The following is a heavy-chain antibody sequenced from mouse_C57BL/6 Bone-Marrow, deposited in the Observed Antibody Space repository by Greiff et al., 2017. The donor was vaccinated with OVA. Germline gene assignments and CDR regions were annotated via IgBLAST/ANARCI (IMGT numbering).Heavy chain of an antibody. J-gene: IGHJ4*01. CDR1: GFTFSDYY. V-gene: IGHV5-12*01. D-gene: IGHD2-4*01. CDR2: ISNGGGST. Sequence: EVQLVESGGGLVQPGGSLKLSCAASGFTFSDYYMYWVRQTPEKRLEWVAYISNGGGSTYYPDTVKGRFTISRDNAKKTLYLQMSRLKSENTAMYYCARHAGDYDGTGTYAMDYWGQGTSVTVSS. CDR3: ARHAGDYDGTGTYAMDY.